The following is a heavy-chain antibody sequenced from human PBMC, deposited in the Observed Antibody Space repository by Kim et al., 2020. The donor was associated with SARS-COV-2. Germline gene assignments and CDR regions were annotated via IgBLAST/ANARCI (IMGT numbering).Heavy chain of an antibody. J-gene: IGHJ4*02. D-gene: IGHD1-26*01. Sequence: GGSLRLSCAASGFTFSSYSMNWVRQAPGKGLEWVSSISSSSSYIYYADSVKGRFTISRDNAKNSLYLQMNSLRAEDTAVYYCARDSWALPRSGGGARYYFDYWGQGTLVTVSS. CDR3: ARDSWALPRSGGGARYYFDY. CDR2: ISSSSSYI. CDR1: GFTFSSYS. V-gene: IGHV3-21*01.